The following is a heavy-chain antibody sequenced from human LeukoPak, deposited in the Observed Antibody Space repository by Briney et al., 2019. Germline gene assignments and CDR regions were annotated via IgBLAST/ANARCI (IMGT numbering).Heavy chain of an antibody. V-gene: IGHV3-30*02. CDR3: ARVTTVTTPYYYYYMDV. CDR1: GFTFSSYG. Sequence: GSLRLSCAASGFTFSSYGMHWVRQAPGKGLEWVAFIRYDGSNKYYADSVKGRFTISRDNSKNTLYLQMNSLRAEDTAVYYCARVTTVTTPYYYYYMDVWGKGTTVTVSS. J-gene: IGHJ6*03. D-gene: IGHD4-17*01. CDR2: IRYDGSNK.